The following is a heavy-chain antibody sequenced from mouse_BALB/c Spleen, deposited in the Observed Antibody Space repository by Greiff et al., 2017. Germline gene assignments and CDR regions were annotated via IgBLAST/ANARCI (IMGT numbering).Heavy chain of an antibody. Sequence: EVHLVESGGGLVQPKGSLKLSCAASGFTFNTYAMNWVRQAPGKGLEWVARIRSKSNNYATYYADSVKDRFTISRDDSQSMLYLQMNNLKTEDTAMYYCVRQGAYAMDYWGQGTSVTVSS. CDR2: IRSKSNNYAT. CDR3: VRQGAYAMDY. J-gene: IGHJ4*01. CDR1: GFTFNTYA. V-gene: IGHV10-1*02.